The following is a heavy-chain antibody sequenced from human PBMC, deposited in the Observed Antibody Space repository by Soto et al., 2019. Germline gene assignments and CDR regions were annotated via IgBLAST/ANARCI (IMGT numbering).Heavy chain of an antibody. V-gene: IGHV1-18*01. CDR3: AREIGYGDFSAALLD. CDR2: ISAYNGKT. CDR1: GYTFTDYG. Sequence: QVQLVQSGAEVKKPGASVKVSCKASGYTFTDYGISWVRQAPGQGLEWMGWISAYNGKTNYAQKLQGRVTITADESTSTAYMELSSLKSDDTAVYYCAREIGYGDFSAALLDWGQGTLVTVSS. J-gene: IGHJ4*02. D-gene: IGHD4-17*01.